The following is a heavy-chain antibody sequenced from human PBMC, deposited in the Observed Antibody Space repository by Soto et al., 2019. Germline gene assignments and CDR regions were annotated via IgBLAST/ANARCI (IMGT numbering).Heavy chain of an antibody. D-gene: IGHD6-13*01. V-gene: IGHV4-59*12. CDR1: GGSISSYF. CDR2: VYYTGTT. CDR3: AREVAEVPRAFDY. J-gene: IGHJ4*02. Sequence: SETLSLTCTVSGGSISSYFYIWVRQPPGKGPEWIGSVYYTGTTDYNPSLKSRVTISVDTSKTQFSLNLRSVTAADKAVYYCAREVAEVPRAFDYWGRGTLVTVSS.